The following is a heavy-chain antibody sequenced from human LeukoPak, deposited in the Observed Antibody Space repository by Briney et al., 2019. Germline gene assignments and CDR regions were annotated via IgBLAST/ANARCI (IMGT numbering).Heavy chain of an antibody. CDR3: ARDKEYSYGFDY. V-gene: IGHV3-30*04. J-gene: IGHJ4*02. Sequence: SGGSLRLSCAASGFTFSSYAMHWVRQAPGKGLEWVAVISYDGSNKYYADSVKGRFTISRDNSKNTLYLQMNSLRAEDTAVYYCARDKEYSYGFDYWGQGTLVTVSS. D-gene: IGHD5-18*01. CDR2: ISYDGSNK. CDR1: GFTFSSYA.